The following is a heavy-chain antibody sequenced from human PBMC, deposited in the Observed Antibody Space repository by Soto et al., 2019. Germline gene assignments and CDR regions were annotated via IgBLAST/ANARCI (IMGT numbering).Heavy chain of an antibody. J-gene: IGHJ4*02. CDR3: TRGKRIDGAARRFDY. D-gene: IGHD6-6*01. CDR1: GFTFGDYA. V-gene: IGHV3-49*04. CDR2: IRSKAYGGTT. Sequence: PGGSLRLSCTASGFTFGDYAMIWVRQAPGEGLEWVGFIRSKAYGGTTEYAASVKGRFTISRDDSKSIAYLQMNSLKTEDTAVYYCTRGKRIDGAARRFDYWGQGTLVTVSS.